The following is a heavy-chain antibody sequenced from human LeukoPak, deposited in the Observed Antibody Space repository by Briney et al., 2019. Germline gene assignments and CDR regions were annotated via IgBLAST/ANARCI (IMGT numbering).Heavy chain of an antibody. CDR2: VKQDGHEK. D-gene: IGHD3-10*01. J-gene: IGHJ6*04. CDR1: GVTFSTYW. V-gene: IGHV3-7*03. Sequence: AGGSLRLSCAASGVTFSTYWMSWVRQAPGKGLEWVANVKQDGHEKYYVDSVKGRFTISRDNAKNSLYLQMNSLRAEDTAVYYCARVPGSGYFYGMDVWGKGTTVTVSS. CDR3: ARVPGSGYFYGMDV.